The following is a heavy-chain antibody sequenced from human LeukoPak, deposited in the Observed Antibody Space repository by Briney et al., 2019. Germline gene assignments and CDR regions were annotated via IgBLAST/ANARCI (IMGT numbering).Heavy chain of an antibody. Sequence: ASVTVSCKASGYTFTSYGISWVRQAPGQGLEWMGWISAYNGNTNYAQKLQGRVTMTTDTSTSTAYMELRSLRSGDTAVYYCARDSYPYGDYGDYFDYWGQGTLVTVSS. CDR3: ARDSYPYGDYGDYFDY. CDR1: GYTFTSYG. D-gene: IGHD4-17*01. V-gene: IGHV1-18*01. CDR2: ISAYNGNT. J-gene: IGHJ4*02.